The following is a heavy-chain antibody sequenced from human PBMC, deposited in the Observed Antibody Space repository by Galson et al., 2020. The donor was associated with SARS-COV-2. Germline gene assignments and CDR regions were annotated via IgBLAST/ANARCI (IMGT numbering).Heavy chain of an antibody. J-gene: IGHJ5*02. Sequence: GESLKISCAASGFTFSSYAMHWVRQAPGKGLEWVAVISYDGSNKYYADSVKGRFTISRDNSKNTLYLQMNSLRAEDTAVYYCARDQDGSGSYYLDGMYNWLDPWGQGTLVTVSS. D-gene: IGHD3-10*01. CDR1: GFTFSSYA. CDR3: ARDQDGSGSYYLDGMYNWLDP. V-gene: IGHV3-30*04. CDR2: ISYDGSNK.